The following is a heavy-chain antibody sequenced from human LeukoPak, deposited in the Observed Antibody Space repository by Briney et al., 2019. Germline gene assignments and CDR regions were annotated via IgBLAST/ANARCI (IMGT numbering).Heavy chain of an antibody. Sequence: GGFLRLSCAASGFTFSNYWIHWVRQAPGKGLVWVSRIDNAGSITTYADSVKGRFTISRDNAENTLYLQMNSLRVEDTAVYYCVRSAFHAGSGNYYDYWGQGTLVTVSS. CDR2: IDNAGSIT. J-gene: IGHJ4*02. CDR1: GFTFSNYW. CDR3: VRSAFHAGSGNYYDY. V-gene: IGHV3-74*03. D-gene: IGHD3-22*01.